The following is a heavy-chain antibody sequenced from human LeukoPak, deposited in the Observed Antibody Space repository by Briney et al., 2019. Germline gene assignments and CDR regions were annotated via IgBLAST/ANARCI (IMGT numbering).Heavy chain of an antibody. D-gene: IGHD3-22*01. CDR2: MYYRGNT. CDR1: GGSISSITYY. CDR3: ARTYYYDSSGYYRNYYYYMDV. J-gene: IGHJ6*03. Sequence: SETLSLTCTVSGGSISSITYYWGWIRQPPGKGLEWVGHMYYRGNTFYNPSLKSRVTISVDTSKNQFSLKLSSVTAADTAVYYCARTYYYDSSGYYRNYYYYMDVWGKGTTVTISS. V-gene: IGHV4-39*07.